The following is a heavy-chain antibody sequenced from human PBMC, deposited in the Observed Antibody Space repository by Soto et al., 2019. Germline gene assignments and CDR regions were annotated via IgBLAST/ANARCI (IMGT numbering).Heavy chain of an antibody. D-gene: IGHD3-10*01. CDR1: GGTFSSYT. CDR3: ARDLMGFATYGSGSYYFDY. CDR2: IIPILGIA. Sequence: GASVKVSCKASGGTFSSYTISWVRQAPGQGLEWMGRIIPILGIANYAQKFQGRVTITADKSTSTAYMELSSLRSKDTAVYYCARDLMGFATYGSGSYYFDYWGQGTLVTVSS. J-gene: IGHJ4*02. V-gene: IGHV1-69*04.